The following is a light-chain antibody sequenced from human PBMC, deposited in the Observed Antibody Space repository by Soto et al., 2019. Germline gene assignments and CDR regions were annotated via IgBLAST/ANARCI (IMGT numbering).Light chain of an antibody. V-gene: IGKV1-27*01. J-gene: IGKJ3*01. CDR1: QGIANY. CDR2: AAS. Sequence: DILMTQSPSSLAASVGDRVTISCRASQGIANYLAWYQQKPGKVPKLLIYAASTLQSGVSSRFTGSGSGTDFTLTISSLQPEDVATYYCQNYNWPPFTFGPGTKVDIK. CDR3: QNYNWPPFT.